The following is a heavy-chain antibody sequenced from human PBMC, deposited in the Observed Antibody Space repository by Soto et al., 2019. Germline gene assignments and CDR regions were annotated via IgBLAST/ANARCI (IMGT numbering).Heavy chain of an antibody. Sequence: QVYLVQSGAEVKKPGASVKVSCKASAYDFNTYSINWVRQAPGQGLEWMGSIFPYTGDTHYAQNLQARFNMTRDTSTNTAYMDLARLQFDDTAVYYCARGGFSSSWRRDYWGQGTLVTVSS. CDR1: AYDFNTYS. V-gene: IGHV1-18*04. D-gene: IGHD6-13*01. CDR3: ARGGFSSSWRRDY. CDR2: IFPYTGDT. J-gene: IGHJ4*02.